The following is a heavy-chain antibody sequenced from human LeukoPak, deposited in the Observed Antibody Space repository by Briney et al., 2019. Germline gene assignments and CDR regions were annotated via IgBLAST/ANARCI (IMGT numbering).Heavy chain of an antibody. CDR1: GYSFSSSW. V-gene: IGHV5-51*01. D-gene: IGHD5-18*01. CDR3: ARQDTAMAPFDY. Sequence: GESLKISCQVSGYSFSSSWIAWVRQMPGKGLEWVGIMYPGDSDIRYSPSFEGQVTISADKSISTAYLQWSSLKASDTAMYYCARQDTAMAPFDYWGQGTLVTVSS. CDR2: MYPGDSDI. J-gene: IGHJ4*02.